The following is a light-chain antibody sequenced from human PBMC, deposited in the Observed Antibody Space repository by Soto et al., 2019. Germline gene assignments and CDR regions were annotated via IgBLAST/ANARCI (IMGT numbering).Light chain of an antibody. J-gene: IGKJ5*01. Sequence: EIVLTQSLATLSLSPGERATPSCRASQGIINNLAWYQQKPGQVPRLLIYDASNRATGIPDRFSGSGSETDFNLTISRLETEDFAVYYCHKYGNLLITFGQGTRLEIK. CDR2: DAS. CDR1: QGIINN. CDR3: HKYGNLLIT. V-gene: IGKV3-11*01.